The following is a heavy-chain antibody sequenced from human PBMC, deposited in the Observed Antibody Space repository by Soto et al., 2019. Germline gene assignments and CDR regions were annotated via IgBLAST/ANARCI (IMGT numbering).Heavy chain of an antibody. CDR2: IYPGDSDT. V-gene: IGHV5-51*01. CDR1: GYSFDNYW. CDR3: ARDGLSSSSSFDY. Sequence: PGESLKISCKGSGYSFDNYWIGWVRQMPGKGLQWMGIIYPGDSDTKYSPSFQGQVTMSADKSISTAYLQWNSLKASDTAMYYCARDGLSSSSSFDYWGQGTLVTVSS. D-gene: IGHD6-6*01. J-gene: IGHJ4*02.